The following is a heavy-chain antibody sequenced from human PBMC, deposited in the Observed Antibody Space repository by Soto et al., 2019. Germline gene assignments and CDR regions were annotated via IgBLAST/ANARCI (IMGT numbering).Heavy chain of an antibody. CDR3: ANRVLAAAGRFP. V-gene: IGHV1-69*02. D-gene: IGHD6-13*01. Sequence: QVQLVQSGAEVKKPGSSVKVSCKASGGTFSSYTISWVRQAPGQGLEWMGRIIPILGIANYAQKFQGRVTITADKSASPAYMELSSLRSEDTAVYYCANRVLAAAGRFPWGQGTLVTVSS. J-gene: IGHJ5*02. CDR2: IIPILGIA. CDR1: GGTFSSYT.